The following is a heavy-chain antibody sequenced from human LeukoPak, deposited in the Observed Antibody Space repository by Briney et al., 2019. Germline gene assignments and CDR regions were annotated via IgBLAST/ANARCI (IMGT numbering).Heavy chain of an antibody. CDR2: IYSGGTT. CDR1: DFTVRSNY. Sequence: GGSLRLSCTASDFTVRSNYMSWVRQAPGRGLEWVSLIYSGGTTYYADSVKGRFTISRQSSKNTLFLQMNSLRAKDTAVYYCAGSSETYPSGAFDIWGQGTMVTVSS. CDR3: AGSSETYPSGAFDI. V-gene: IGHV3-53*04. D-gene: IGHD3-3*01. J-gene: IGHJ3*02.